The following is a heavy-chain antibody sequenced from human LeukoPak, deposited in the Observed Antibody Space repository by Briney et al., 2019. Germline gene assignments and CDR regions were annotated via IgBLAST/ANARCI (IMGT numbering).Heavy chain of an antibody. Sequence: TSQTLYLTCTVSGGSISSGDYYWSWIRQPPGEGLEWIGHIYYSGSTYYNPSLKSRVTISVDTSKNQFSLKLSSVTAADTAVYYCAREGSGSYHNWFDPWGQGTLVTVSS. V-gene: IGHV4-30-4*08. D-gene: IGHD1-26*01. CDR2: IYYSGST. CDR3: AREGSGSYHNWFDP. J-gene: IGHJ5*02. CDR1: GGSISSGDYY.